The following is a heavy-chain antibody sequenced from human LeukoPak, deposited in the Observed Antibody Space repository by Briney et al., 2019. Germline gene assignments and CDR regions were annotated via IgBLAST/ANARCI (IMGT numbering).Heavy chain of an antibody. Sequence: GGSLRLSCAASGFTFRMYGMHWVRQAPGKGLEWVALILFDGSDQQYVDSVKGRFTISRDNSKNMLYLQMNSLRVEDTAVYYCAKDFQDYGDSTPASWGEGTTVTVSS. J-gene: IGHJ6*04. V-gene: IGHV3-33*05. CDR3: AKDFQDYGDSTPAS. D-gene: IGHD4-17*01. CDR2: ILFDGSDQ. CDR1: GFTFRMYG.